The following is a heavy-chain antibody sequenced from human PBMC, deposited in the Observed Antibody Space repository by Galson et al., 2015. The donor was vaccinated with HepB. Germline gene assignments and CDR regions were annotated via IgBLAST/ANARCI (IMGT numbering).Heavy chain of an antibody. D-gene: IGHD6-13*01. CDR2: ISYDGSNK. CDR1: GFTFSSYA. CDR3: ARDYASSWYFNHYYGMDV. V-gene: IGHV3-30*04. J-gene: IGHJ6*02. Sequence: LRLSCAASGFTFSSYAMHWVRQAPGKGLEWVAVISYDGSNKYYADSVKGRFTISRDNSKNTLYLQMNSLRAEDTAVYYCARDYASSWYFNHYYGMDVWGLGTLVTVSS.